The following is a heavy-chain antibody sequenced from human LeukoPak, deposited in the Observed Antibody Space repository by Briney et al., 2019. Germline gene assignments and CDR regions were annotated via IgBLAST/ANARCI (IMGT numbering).Heavy chain of an antibody. CDR2: ISSSSSII. CDR1: GFTFSYYN. Sequence: PGGSLRPSCAASGFTFSYYNMNWVRQAPGKGLEWVSYISSSSSIIYYADSVKGRFTISRDNAKNSLYLQMNSLRAGDTAVYYCARDLTSSGYSSGSYYNYYGMDVWGQGTTVTVSS. V-gene: IGHV3-48*01. CDR3: ARDLTSSGYSSGSYYNYYGMDV. J-gene: IGHJ6*02. D-gene: IGHD6-19*01.